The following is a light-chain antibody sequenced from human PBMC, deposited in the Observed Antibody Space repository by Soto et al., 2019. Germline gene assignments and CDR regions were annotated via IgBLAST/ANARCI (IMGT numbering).Light chain of an antibody. J-gene: IGLJ2*01. V-gene: IGLV2-14*01. CDR1: SSDVGGYNY. CDR2: EVS. Sequence: QPVLTQPASVSGSPGQSITISCTGTSSDVGGYNYVSWYQQHPGKAPKLMIYEVSNRPSGVSNRFSGSKSGNTASLTISGLQAEDEADYYCSSYTSSSTLEAVFGGGTKLTVL. CDR3: SSYTSSSTLEAV.